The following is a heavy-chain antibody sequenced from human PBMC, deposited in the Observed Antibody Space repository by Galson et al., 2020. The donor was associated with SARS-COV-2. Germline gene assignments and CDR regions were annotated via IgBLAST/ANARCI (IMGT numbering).Heavy chain of an antibody. V-gene: IGHV4-61*02. D-gene: IGHD3-22*01. CDR2: IYDSGST. Sequence: SETLSLTCTVSGGSISSGSHYWSWIRQPAGKGLEWIGRIYDSGSTNYNPSLKSRVTMSVDTSKNQFSLKLSSVTAADTAVYYCARGRVPYYYDSSGYTCWGMDVWGQGTTVTVSS. J-gene: IGHJ6*02. CDR1: GGSISSGSHY. CDR3: ARGRVPYYYDSSGYTCWGMDV.